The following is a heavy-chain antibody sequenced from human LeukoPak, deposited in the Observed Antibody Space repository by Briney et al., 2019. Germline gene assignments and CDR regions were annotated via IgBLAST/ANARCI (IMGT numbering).Heavy chain of an antibody. V-gene: IGHV4-39*01. CDR1: GCSIRSSSYY. J-gene: IGHJ4*02. CDR3: ARQVVAVAGTGHFDY. Sequence: PAETESLTCTVSGCSIRSSSYYWGWIRQPPGKGLEWIGSIYYSGSTYYNASLKSRGTISVDTSKNQFSLKLNSVTAADTAVYFCARQVVAVAGTGHFDYWGQGTLVTVSS. CDR2: IYYSGST. D-gene: IGHD6-19*01.